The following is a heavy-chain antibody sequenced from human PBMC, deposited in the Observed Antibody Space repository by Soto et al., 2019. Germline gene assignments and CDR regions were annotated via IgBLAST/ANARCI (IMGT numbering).Heavy chain of an antibody. CDR1: GFTFSSYT. J-gene: IGHJ3*02. Sequence: GGSLRLSCAASGFTFSSYTMNWVRQAPGKGLEWVSFISSTTSYKYYADSVKGRFSVSRDNAKNSLYLQMSSLRAEDTAVYYCETLITAAYIAHGDFDIWGQGTMVTVSS. V-gene: IGHV3-21*06. D-gene: IGHD2-2*01. CDR2: ISSTTSYK. CDR3: ETLITAAYIAHGDFDI.